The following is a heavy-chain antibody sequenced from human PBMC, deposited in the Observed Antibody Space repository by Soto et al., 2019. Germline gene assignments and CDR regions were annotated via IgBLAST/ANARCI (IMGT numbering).Heavy chain of an antibody. V-gene: IGHV3-30-3*01. J-gene: IGHJ4*02. Sequence: QVQLVESGGGVVQPGRSLRLSCAASGFTFSSYAMHWVRQAPGKGLEWVAVISYDGSNKYYADSVKGRFTISRDNSKNTLYLQMNSLRAEDTAVYYCAREGGGYSGYASFFDYWGQGTLVTVSS. D-gene: IGHD5-12*01. CDR1: GFTFSSYA. CDR3: AREGGGYSGYASFFDY. CDR2: ISYDGSNK.